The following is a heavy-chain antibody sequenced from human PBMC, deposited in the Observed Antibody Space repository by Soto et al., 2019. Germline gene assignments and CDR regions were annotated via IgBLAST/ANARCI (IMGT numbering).Heavy chain of an antibody. V-gene: IGHV4-39*01. D-gene: IGHD6-19*01. J-gene: IGHJ4*02. CDR2: ISFSGNT. Sequence: PSETLSLPCHDSGGSISKINSSWVWIRQPPGKGLEWIGSISFSGNTFYNPSLKSRVTISVDPSKNQFSLNLNSVTAADTAIYYCAGDGAASAWFFYWGQGTLVPVSS. CDR3: AGDGAASAWFFY. CDR1: GGSISKINSS.